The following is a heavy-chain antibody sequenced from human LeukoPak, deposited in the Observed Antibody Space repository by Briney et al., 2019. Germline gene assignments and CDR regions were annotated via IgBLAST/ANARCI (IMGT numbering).Heavy chain of an antibody. D-gene: IGHD4-11*01. Sequence: QSGGSLRLSCGASGFTFSNYIMSWVRQGPGGGLEWISGIRGTTGKTYYADPVKGRFSISRDNSKNTLYLQMDRLRAEDTAVYYCAKGGGETTVEVSAAGVFQYWGQGTLVTVSS. J-gene: IGHJ4*02. CDR1: GFTFSNYI. CDR2: IRGTTGKT. V-gene: IGHV3-23*01. CDR3: AKGGGETTVEVSAAGVFQY.